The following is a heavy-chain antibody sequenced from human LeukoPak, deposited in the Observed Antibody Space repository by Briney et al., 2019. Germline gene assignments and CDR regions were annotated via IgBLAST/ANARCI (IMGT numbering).Heavy chain of an antibody. CDR1: GFTFDDYG. Sequence: GGSLRLSCAASGFTFDDYGMSWVRQAPGKGLEWVSGINWNGGSTGYADSVKGRFTISRDNAKNSLYLQMNSLRTEDTALYYCAKDIARYSSYMDVWGKGTTVTISS. J-gene: IGHJ6*03. CDR3: AKDIARYSSYMDV. V-gene: IGHV3-20*04. D-gene: IGHD6-19*01. CDR2: INWNGGST.